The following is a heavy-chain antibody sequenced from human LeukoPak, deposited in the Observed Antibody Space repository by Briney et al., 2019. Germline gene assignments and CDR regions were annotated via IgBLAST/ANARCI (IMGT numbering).Heavy chain of an antibody. CDR3: TTITMIIVHRDY. V-gene: IGHV3-15*01. Sequence: GGSLRLSCAASGLTFNHAWMSWVRQAPGKGLEWVGRIKSKTDGGTTEYAAPVKGRFTISRDDSKNTLYLQMNSLKTEDTAVYYCTTITMIIVHRDYWGQGTLVTVSS. J-gene: IGHJ4*02. D-gene: IGHD3-22*01. CDR1: GLTFNHAW. CDR2: IKSKTDGGTT.